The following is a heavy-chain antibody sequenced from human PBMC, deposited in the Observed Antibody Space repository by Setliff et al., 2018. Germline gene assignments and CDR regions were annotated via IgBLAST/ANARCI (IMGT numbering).Heavy chain of an antibody. D-gene: IGHD6-13*01. CDR3: AKGGDSSSWLEY. J-gene: IGHJ4*02. CDR2: ILYDGSNK. CDR1: GFTFSSYG. V-gene: IGHV3-30*02. Sequence: QTGGSLRLSCAASGFTFSSYGMHWVRQAPGKGLEWVAFILYDGSNKYYADSVKGRFTISRDDSKKTLYLQMNSLRAEDTAVYYCAKGGDSSSWLEYWGQGTLVTVSS.